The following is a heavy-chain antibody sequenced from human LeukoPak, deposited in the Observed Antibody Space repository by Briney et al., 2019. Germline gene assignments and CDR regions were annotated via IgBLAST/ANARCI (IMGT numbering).Heavy chain of an antibody. V-gene: IGHV3-23*01. D-gene: IGHD3-10*01. CDR2: ISGGTT. J-gene: IGHJ4*02. CDR3: AKSVYHSGNY. CDR1: GFTISTYG. Sequence: LPGGSLRLSCAASGFTISTYGMSWVRQAPGKGLGWVSSISGGTTYYADSVKGRFTISRDNSKNTVSLQMNSLRAEDTAVYYCAKSVYHSGNYWGQGTLVTVSS.